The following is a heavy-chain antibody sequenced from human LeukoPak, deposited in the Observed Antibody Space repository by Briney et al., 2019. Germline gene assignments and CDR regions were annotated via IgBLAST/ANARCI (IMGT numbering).Heavy chain of an antibody. CDR3: ARDRWAYYDSSGYFNWFDP. Sequence: ASVKVSCKPSGYTFTSCALSWVRQAPGQGLEWMGWISTYSGNTNYAQKLQGRVTMTTDTSTSTAYMELRSLRSDDTAVYYCARDRWAYYDSSGYFNWFDPWGQGTLVTVSS. CDR2: ISTYSGNT. D-gene: IGHD3-22*01. J-gene: IGHJ5*02. V-gene: IGHV1-18*01. CDR1: GYTFTSCA.